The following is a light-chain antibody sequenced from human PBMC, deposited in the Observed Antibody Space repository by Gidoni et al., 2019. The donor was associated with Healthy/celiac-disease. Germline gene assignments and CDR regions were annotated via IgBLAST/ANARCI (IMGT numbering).Light chain of an antibody. CDR2: DAS. Sequence: EIVLTQSPATLSLSPGERATLSCRASQSVSSYLAWYQQKPGQAPRLLIYDASNRATGIPARFSGSGSGTDFTLTISSLEPEDFAVYYCQQRSNGGTFXQXTKVXIK. J-gene: IGKJ1*01. V-gene: IGKV3-11*01. CDR3: QQRSNGGT. CDR1: QSVSSY.